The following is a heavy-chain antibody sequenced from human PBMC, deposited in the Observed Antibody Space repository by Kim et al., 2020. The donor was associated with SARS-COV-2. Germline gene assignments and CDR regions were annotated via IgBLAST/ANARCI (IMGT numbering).Heavy chain of an antibody. CDR3: ARAVYYYYGMDV. Sequence: SETLSLTCTVSGGSISSYYWNWIRQPPGKGLEWIGYIYYSGSTNYNPSLKSRVTISVDTSKNQFSLKVSSVTAADTAVYYCARAVYYYYGMDVWGQGTTVTVSS. CDR1: GGSISSYY. CDR2: IYYSGST. V-gene: IGHV4-59*13. J-gene: IGHJ6*02.